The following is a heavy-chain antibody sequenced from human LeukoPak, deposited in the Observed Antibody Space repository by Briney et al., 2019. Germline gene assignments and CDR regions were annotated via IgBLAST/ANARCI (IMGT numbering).Heavy chain of an antibody. CDR3: ARLPTCYYDSSGYYYVSGYFDY. Sequence: SDTLSLTCTVSGGSISSYYWRWIRHPPGKALEWIGYIYYSGSTNYNPSLKSRVTISVDTSKNQFSLKLSSVAAADTAVYYCARLPTCYYDSSGYYYVSGYFDYWGQGTLVTVSS. D-gene: IGHD3-22*01. CDR2: IYYSGST. V-gene: IGHV4-59*07. J-gene: IGHJ4*02. CDR1: GGSISSYY.